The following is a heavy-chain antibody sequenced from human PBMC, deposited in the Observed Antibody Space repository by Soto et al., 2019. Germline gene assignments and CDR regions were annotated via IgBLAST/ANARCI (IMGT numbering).Heavy chain of an antibody. J-gene: IGHJ6*02. Sequence: PGETLKISCKGSGYSFTSYWISWVRQMPGKGLEWMGRIDPSDSYTNYSPSFQGHVTISADKSISTAYLQWSSLKASDTAMYYCARIITVTPYYYYGMDVSGQGTMVTVSS. V-gene: IGHV5-10-1*01. CDR2: IDPSDSYT. D-gene: IGHD4-4*01. CDR3: ARIITVTPYYYYGMDV. CDR1: GYSFTSYW.